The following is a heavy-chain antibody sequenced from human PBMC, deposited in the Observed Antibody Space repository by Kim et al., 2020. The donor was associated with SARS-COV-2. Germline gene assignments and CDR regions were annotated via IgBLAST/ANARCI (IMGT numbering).Heavy chain of an antibody. CDR2: ISGSGGST. D-gene: IGHD3-10*01. Sequence: GGSLRLSCAASGFTFSSYAMSWVRQAPGKGLEWVSAISGSGGSTYYAESVKGRFTISRDNSKNTLYLQMNSLRAEDTAVYYCAKPIDVVRGVIEDYWGQGTLVTVSS. J-gene: IGHJ4*02. V-gene: IGHV3-23*01. CDR1: GFTFSSYA. CDR3: AKPIDVVRGVIEDY.